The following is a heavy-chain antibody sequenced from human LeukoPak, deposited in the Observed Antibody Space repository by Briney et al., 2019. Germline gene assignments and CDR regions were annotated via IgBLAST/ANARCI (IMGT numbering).Heavy chain of an antibody. CDR3: AKITKATTPNY. D-gene: IGHD4-17*01. V-gene: IGHV3-23*01. J-gene: IGHJ4*02. CDR1: GLTFSNYA. Sequence: QPGGSLSPSSAASGLTFSNYAMNWVRQASGKGLEWVSGITDSGRKTYYADSVEGRFSISRDNSKNTVYLQMSDLRAEDTAVYYCAKITKATTPNYWGQGTLVTVSS. CDR2: ITDSGRKT.